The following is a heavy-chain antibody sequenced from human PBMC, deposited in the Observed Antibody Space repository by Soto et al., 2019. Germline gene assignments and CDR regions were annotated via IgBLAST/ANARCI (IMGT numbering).Heavy chain of an antibody. CDR2: ISGSGGST. V-gene: IGHV3-23*01. Sequence: PXGSLRLSCAASGFTFSSYAMSWVRQAPGKGLEWVSAISGSGGSTYYADSVKGRFTISRDNSKNTLYLQMNSLRAEDTAVYYCAKDRLQYYYGSGSYPGYWGQGTLVTVSS. CDR1: GFTFSSYA. D-gene: IGHD3-10*01. J-gene: IGHJ4*02. CDR3: AKDRLQYYYGSGSYPGY.